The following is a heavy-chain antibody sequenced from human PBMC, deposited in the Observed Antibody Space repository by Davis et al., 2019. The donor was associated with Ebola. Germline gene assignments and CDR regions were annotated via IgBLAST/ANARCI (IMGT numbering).Heavy chain of an antibody. CDR3: ARGPLADSSGYSHDAFDI. CDR2: ISGSGGST. J-gene: IGHJ3*02. Sequence: GESLKISCTDSVITFSSYAMTWVRQAPGKGLEWVSAISGSGGSTYYADSVKGRFTISRDNSKKTLYLQMNSLSAEDTAVYYCARGPLADSSGYSHDAFDIWGQGTMVTVSS. V-gene: IGHV3-23*01. D-gene: IGHD3-22*01. CDR1: VITFSSYA.